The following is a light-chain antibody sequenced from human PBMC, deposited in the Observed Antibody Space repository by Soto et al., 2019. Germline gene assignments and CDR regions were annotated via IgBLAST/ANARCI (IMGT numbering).Light chain of an antibody. CDR2: GAS. CDR1: QSVRSTY. Sequence: EIVLTQSPGTLSLSPGERATLSCRASQSVRSTYLAWYQQKPGQAPRLLIFGASSRASGIPDRFTGSGSGTDFTLTISRLEPEDFAVYSCQQYDSSPRITFGQGTRLEIK. CDR3: QQYDSSPRIT. V-gene: IGKV3-20*01. J-gene: IGKJ5*01.